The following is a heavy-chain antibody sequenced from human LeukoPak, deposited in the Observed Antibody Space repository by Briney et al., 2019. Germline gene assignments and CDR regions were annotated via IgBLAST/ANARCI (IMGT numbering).Heavy chain of an antibody. V-gene: IGHV4-4*02. J-gene: IGHJ3*02. CDR1: GGSISSSNW. CDR2: IYHSGST. CDR3: ARLPHNYYDSSGYLDAFDI. Sequence: SGTLSLTCAVSGGSISSSNWWSWVRQPPGKGPEWIGEIYHSGSTNYNPSLKSRVTISVDKSKNQFSLKLSSVTAADTAVYYCARLPHNYYDSSGYLDAFDIWGQGTMVTVSS. D-gene: IGHD3-22*01.